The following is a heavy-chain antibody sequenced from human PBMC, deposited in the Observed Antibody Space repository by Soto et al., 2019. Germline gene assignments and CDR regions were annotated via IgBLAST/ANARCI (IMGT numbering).Heavy chain of an antibody. J-gene: IGHJ4*02. CDR2: IYHTEST. Sequence: SETLSLTSAVSVLSVSRGVYDWICVRQTPGKGLEWIGSIYHTESTDYNPSLKSRVTTSIDTSKNHLSLKLSSMTAAATAVYVCERYGYRSSVRYLDYWGQGTRVTVSS. D-gene: IGHD5-12*01. V-gene: IGHV4-38-2*01. CDR1: VLSVSRGVYD. CDR3: ERYGYRSSVRYLDY.